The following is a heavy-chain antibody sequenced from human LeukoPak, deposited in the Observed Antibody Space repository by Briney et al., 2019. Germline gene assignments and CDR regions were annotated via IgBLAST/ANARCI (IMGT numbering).Heavy chain of an antibody. V-gene: IGHV1-2*02. CDR3: VTSSGYSSTWGAFDI. Sequence: GASVKVSCKTSGFPFSTYYMHWVGQAPGQGLEWMGWMHGHSGDTNYAQKFQGAASMTRDTSTSTAYMELSGLKYDDTAVYYCVTSSGYSSTWGAFDIWGQGTKVTVSS. D-gene: IGHD6-6*01. CDR2: MHGHSGDT. J-gene: IGHJ3*02. CDR1: GFPFSTYY.